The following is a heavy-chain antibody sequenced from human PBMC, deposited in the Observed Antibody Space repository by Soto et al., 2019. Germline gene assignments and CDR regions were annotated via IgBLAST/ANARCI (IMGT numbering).Heavy chain of an antibody. CDR1: GFTFSSYA. CDR2: ISYDGSNK. Sequence: GGSLRLSCAASGFTFSSYAMHWVRQAPGKGLEWVAVISYDGSNKYYADSVKGRFTISRDNSKNTLYLQMNSLRAEDTAVYYCAKDIVVVVHDTYYGMDVWGQGTTVTVSS. D-gene: IGHD2-15*01. J-gene: IGHJ6*02. CDR3: AKDIVVVVHDTYYGMDV. V-gene: IGHV3-30-3*01.